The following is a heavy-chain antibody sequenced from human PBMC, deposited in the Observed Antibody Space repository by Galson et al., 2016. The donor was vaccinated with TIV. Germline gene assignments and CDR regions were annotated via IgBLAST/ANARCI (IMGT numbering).Heavy chain of an antibody. CDR3: AGPDPSEAAADY. CDR1: GYTFTSYD. J-gene: IGHJ4*02. D-gene: IGHD6-13*01. Sequence: SVKVSCKASGYTFTSYDINWVRQATGQGLEWMGWMNPNSGNTGYAQKFRGRVTMTRNTSVRTAYMELSSLRPEDTAVYYCAGPDPSEAAADYRGQGTLVTVSS. V-gene: IGHV1-8*02. CDR2: MNPNSGNT.